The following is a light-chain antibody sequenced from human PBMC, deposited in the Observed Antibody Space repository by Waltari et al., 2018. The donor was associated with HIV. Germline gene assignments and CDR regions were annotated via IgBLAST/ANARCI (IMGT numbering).Light chain of an antibody. V-gene: IGLV2-8*01. Sequence: QSALNQPHSASGSPGQPVTISCTRTSSDVGGYTYVSWYQQHPGKAPKLMIYEVSKRPSGVTDRFSGSKSGNTASLTVSGLQAEDEADYYCSSYAGSNNFGVFGGGTKLTVL. CDR2: EVS. J-gene: IGLJ2*01. CDR3: SSYAGSNNFGV. CDR1: SSDVGGYTY.